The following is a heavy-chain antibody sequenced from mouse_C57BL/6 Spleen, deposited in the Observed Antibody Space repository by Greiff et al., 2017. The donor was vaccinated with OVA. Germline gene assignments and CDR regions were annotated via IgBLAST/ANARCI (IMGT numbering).Heavy chain of an antibody. Sequence: QVQLQQSGAELVRPGTSVKVSCKASGYAFTNYLIEWVKQRPGQGLEWIGVINPGSGGTNYNEKFKGKATLTADKSSSTAYMLLSSLTSEDSAVYFCARSGFPYYFDYWGQGTTLTVSS. CDR3: ARSGFPYYFDY. J-gene: IGHJ2*01. CDR2: INPGSGGT. CDR1: GYAFTNYL. V-gene: IGHV1-54*01.